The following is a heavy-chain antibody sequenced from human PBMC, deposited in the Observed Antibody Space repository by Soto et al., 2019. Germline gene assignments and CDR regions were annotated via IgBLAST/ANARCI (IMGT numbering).Heavy chain of an antibody. V-gene: IGHV4-39*01. J-gene: IGHJ4*02. Sequence: SETLSLTCTVSGGSISSSSYYWGWIRQPPGKGLEWIGSIYYSGSTYYNPSLKSRVTISVDTSKNQFSLKLSSVTAADTAVYYCATQPGTIAARYEFDHWGQGTLVTVSS. CDR2: IYYSGST. CDR3: ATQPGTIAARYEFDH. D-gene: IGHD1-7*01. CDR1: GGSISSSSYY.